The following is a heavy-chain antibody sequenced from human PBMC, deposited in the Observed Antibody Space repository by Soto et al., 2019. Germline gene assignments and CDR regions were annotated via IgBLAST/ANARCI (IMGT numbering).Heavy chain of an antibody. Sequence: DVQLVESGGGLMQPGESLRLSCAASGLTVSGKKYVAWVRQAPGKGLEWVSALYDVDGSFYSDSVKGRFTTSSDSSKTTVYLQMSSLRAEDTAVYYCARDRGGGSIFGGHYGMDVWGQGTTVTVSS. CDR2: LYDVDGS. CDR3: ARDRGGGSIFGGHYGMDV. D-gene: IGHD3-3*01. J-gene: IGHJ6*02. V-gene: IGHV3-53*01. CDR1: GLTVSGKKY.